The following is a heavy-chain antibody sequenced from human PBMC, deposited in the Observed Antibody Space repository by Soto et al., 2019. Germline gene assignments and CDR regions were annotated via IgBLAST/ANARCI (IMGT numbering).Heavy chain of an antibody. V-gene: IGHV1-69*01. D-gene: IGHD3-3*01. CDR2: IIPVFQTA. Sequence: QEQLVQSGAEVKKPGSSVKVSCKASGGLFSSYPISWVRQVPGQGLEWMGGIIPVFQTAYYTQRFQGSVTITADEPTNIAYMELSSLRTEDTAIYYCARGGSGYTWFNEFWRQGTLVTVAS. CDR3: ARGGSGYTWFNEF. J-gene: IGHJ4*02. CDR1: GGLFSSYP.